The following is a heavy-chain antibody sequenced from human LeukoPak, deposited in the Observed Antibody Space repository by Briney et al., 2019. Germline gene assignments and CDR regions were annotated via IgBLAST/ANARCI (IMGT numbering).Heavy chain of an antibody. CDR2: INPNSGGT. Sequence: ASVTVSCKASGYTFTGYYMHWVRQAPGQGLEWMGWINPNSGGTNYAQKFQGRVTMTRDTSISTAYMELSRLRSDDTAVYYCARRYCSSTSCYPSRYNWFDPWGQGTLVTVSS. CDR3: ARRYCSSTSCYPSRYNWFDP. V-gene: IGHV1-2*02. D-gene: IGHD2-2*01. CDR1: GYTFTGYY. J-gene: IGHJ5*02.